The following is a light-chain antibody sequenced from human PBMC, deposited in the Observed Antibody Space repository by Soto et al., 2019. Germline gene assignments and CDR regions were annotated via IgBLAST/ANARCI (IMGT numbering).Light chain of an antibody. CDR1: SSNIGSNT. V-gene: IGLV1-44*01. CDR2: SNN. CDR3: AAWDDSSRGWV. Sequence: QSVLTQPPSASGTPGQRVTISCSGSSSNIGSNTVNWYQQLPGTAPKLLIYSNNQRPSGVPDRFSGSKSGTSASLAISGLQSEDEADYYCAAWDDSSRGWVFGGGTKVTVL. J-gene: IGLJ3*02.